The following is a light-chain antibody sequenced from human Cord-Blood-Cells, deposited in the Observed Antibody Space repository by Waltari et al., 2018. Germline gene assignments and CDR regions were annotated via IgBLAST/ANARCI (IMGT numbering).Light chain of an antibody. V-gene: IGLV2-14*01. Sequence: QSALTQPASVSGSPGQSITISCTGTISDVGGYNFISWYQQHPGKAPKLMIYDVSNRPSGVSNRFSGSKSGNTASLTISVLQAEDEADYYCSSYTSSSTYVVFGGGTKLTVL. CDR1: ISDVGGYNF. J-gene: IGLJ2*01. CDR3: SSYTSSSTYVV. CDR2: DVS.